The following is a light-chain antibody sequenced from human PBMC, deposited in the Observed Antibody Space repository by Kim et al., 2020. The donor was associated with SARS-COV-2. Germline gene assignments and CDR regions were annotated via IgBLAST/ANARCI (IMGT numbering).Light chain of an antibody. Sequence: GQSVTISCTGTSSDVGGYNYVCWYQHHPGKAPKLMIYEVSKRPSGVPDRFSGSKSGNSASLTVSGLQAEDEADYYCSSCAGTNNLVFGGGTQLTVL. V-gene: IGLV2-8*01. CDR3: SSCAGTNNLV. CDR1: SSDVGGYNY. CDR2: EVS. J-gene: IGLJ2*01.